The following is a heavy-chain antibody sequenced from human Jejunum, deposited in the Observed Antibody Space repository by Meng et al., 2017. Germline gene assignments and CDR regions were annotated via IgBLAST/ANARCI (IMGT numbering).Heavy chain of an antibody. D-gene: IGHD6-13*01. J-gene: IGHJ4*02. V-gene: IGHV3-74*02. CDR2: IKSDGKTT. CDR3: SRGAAAGLYYFDS. CDR1: GFNFSSYW. Sequence: GQLVVSGGELSEPGGSLRLSWSASGFNFSSYWMHWVRQVPGKGLVWVSRIKSDGKTTSYAESVKGRFTISRDNAMNTVYLQMNSLRADDTAVYYCSRGAAAGLYYFDSWGQGTLVTVSS.